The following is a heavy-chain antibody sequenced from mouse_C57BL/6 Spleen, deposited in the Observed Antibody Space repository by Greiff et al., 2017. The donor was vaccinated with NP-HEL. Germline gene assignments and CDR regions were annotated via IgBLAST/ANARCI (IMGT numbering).Heavy chain of an antibody. J-gene: IGHJ3*01. Sequence: QVQLQQSGPELVKPGASVKISCKASGYSFTSYYIHWVKQRPGQGLEWIGWIYPGSGNTKYNEKFKGKATLTADTSSSTAYMQLSSLTSEDSAVYYCARERVLDSSSAWFAYWGQGTLVTVSA. CDR1: GYSFTSYY. V-gene: IGHV1-66*01. D-gene: IGHD1-1*01. CDR2: IYPGSGNT. CDR3: ARERVLDSSSAWFAY.